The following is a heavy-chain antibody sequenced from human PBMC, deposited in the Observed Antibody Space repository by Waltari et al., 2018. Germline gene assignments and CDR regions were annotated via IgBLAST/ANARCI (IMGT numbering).Heavy chain of an antibody. CDR2: INPDGSEK. J-gene: IGHJ4*02. CDR1: GFTFSTYW. CDR3: ARDLNWDTY. V-gene: IGHV3-7*01. D-gene: IGHD7-27*01. Sequence: ASGFTFSTYWMTWVRQTPGKGLECVANINPDGSEKYYVDSVKGRFTISRDNSKNSLYLQMNSLRAEDTSVYYCARDLNWDTYWGQGALVTVSS.